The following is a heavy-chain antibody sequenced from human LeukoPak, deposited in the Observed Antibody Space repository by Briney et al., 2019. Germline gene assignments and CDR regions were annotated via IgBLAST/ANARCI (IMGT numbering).Heavy chain of an antibody. CDR1: GGSITNYY. D-gene: IGHD2-15*01. Sequence: ASETLSLTCTVSGGSITNYYWSWIRQPPGKGLEWIGYIYYSGSTNYNPSLKSRVTISVDTTKNQFSLKLSSVTAADTAVYYCARAIPSFSAARFSFDYWGQGTLVTVSS. V-gene: IGHV4-59*01. CDR3: ARAIPSFSAARFSFDY. J-gene: IGHJ4*02. CDR2: IYYSGST.